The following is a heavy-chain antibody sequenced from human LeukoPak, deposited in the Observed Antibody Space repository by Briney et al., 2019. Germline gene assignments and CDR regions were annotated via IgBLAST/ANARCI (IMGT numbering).Heavy chain of an antibody. J-gene: IGHJ4*02. V-gene: IGHV3-74*01. Sequence: PGGSLRLSCAASGFTFSSYWMHWVRQAPGKGLVWVSRINSDGSSTTYADSVKGRFTISRDNAKNTLYLQMNSLRAEDTAVYYCARSAVAGRVSYFDYWGQGTLVTVSS. CDR3: ARSAVAGRVSYFDY. CDR2: INSDGSST. CDR1: GFTFSSYW. D-gene: IGHD6-19*01.